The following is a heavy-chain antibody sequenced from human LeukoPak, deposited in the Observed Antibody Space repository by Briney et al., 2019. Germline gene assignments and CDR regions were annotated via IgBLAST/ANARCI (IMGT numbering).Heavy chain of an antibody. J-gene: IGHJ3*02. V-gene: IGHV5-51*01. CDR1: GYSFTSYW. D-gene: IGHD5-12*01. CDR3: ARRLLWLHDAFDI. Sequence: GESLKISCKGSGYSFTSYWIGWVRQMPGKGLEWMGIIYPGDSDTRYSPSFQGQVTISADKSISTAYLQWSSLKASDTAMYYCARRLLWLHDAFDIWGQGTMVTASS. CDR2: IYPGDSDT.